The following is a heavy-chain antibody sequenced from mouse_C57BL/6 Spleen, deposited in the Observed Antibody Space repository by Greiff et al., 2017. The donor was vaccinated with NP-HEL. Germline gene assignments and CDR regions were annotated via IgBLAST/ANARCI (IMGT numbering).Heavy chain of an antibody. Sequence: LMEPGASVKISCKASGYAFSSYWMNWVKQRPGKGLEWIGQIYPGDGDTNYNGKFKGKATLTADKSSSTAYMQLSSLTSEDSAVYFCALIYYYGSSYWYFDVWGTGTTVTVSS. D-gene: IGHD1-1*01. V-gene: IGHV1-80*01. CDR1: GYAFSSYW. CDR3: ALIYYYGSSYWYFDV. J-gene: IGHJ1*03. CDR2: IYPGDGDT.